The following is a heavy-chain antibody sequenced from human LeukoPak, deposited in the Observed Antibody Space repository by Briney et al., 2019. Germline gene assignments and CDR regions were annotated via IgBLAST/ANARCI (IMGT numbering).Heavy chain of an antibody. CDR1: GYSISSDYY. D-gene: IGHD2-2*01. Sequence: SETLSLTCAVSGYSISSDYYWGWIRQPPGKGLEWIGSIYHSGSTYYNPSLKSRVTISVDTSNNQFSLKLSSVTASDTPVYYGASQVGDIVVVPAAMGRAHLAFYYYMDVWGKGTTVTVS. V-gene: IGHV4-38-2*01. J-gene: IGHJ6*03. CDR2: IYHSGST. CDR3: ASQVGDIVVVPAAMGRAHLAFYYYMDV.